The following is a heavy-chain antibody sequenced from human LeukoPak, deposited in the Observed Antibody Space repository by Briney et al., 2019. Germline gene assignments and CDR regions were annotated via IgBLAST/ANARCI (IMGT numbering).Heavy chain of an antibody. Sequence: SVKVSCMASGGTFSSYAISWVRQAPGQGLEWMGGIIPIFGTANYAQKFQGRVTITADESTSTAYMELSSLRSEDTAVYYCASSSSLSSGYYTVDYWGQGTLVTVSS. CDR3: ASSSSLSSGYYTVDY. CDR2: IIPIFGTA. J-gene: IGHJ4*02. D-gene: IGHD3-22*01. V-gene: IGHV1-69*13. CDR1: GGTFSSYA.